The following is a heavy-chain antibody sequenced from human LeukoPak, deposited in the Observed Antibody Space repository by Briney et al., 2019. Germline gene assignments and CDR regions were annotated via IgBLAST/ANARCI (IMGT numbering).Heavy chain of an antibody. J-gene: IGHJ4*02. CDR2: IYSGGTT. D-gene: IGHD2-2*01. V-gene: IGHV3-53*01. Sequence: QAGGSLRLSCAASGFTISNNYMSWVRQAPGKGLEWVSVIYSGGTTYYADSVKGRFTISRDNSKNTLYLQMNSLRAEDTAVYYCARGGGSRLVVVPAAKYWGQGTLVTVSS. CDR1: GFTISNNY. CDR3: ARGGGSRLVVVPAAKY.